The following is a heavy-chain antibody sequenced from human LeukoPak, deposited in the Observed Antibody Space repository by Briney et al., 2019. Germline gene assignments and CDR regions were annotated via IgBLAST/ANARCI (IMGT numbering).Heavy chain of an antibody. CDR3: AKEPIPMAGGYYFDY. Sequence: GGSLRLSCAASAFTFSNYGMHWVRQAPGKGLEWVAVVSYAGSTTYYADSVKGRFTISRDNSKNTLYPQMNSLRAEDTAVYYCAKEPIPMAGGYYFDYWGQGTLVTASP. J-gene: IGHJ4*02. V-gene: IGHV3-30*18. D-gene: IGHD6-19*01. CDR1: AFTFSNYG. CDR2: VSYAGSTT.